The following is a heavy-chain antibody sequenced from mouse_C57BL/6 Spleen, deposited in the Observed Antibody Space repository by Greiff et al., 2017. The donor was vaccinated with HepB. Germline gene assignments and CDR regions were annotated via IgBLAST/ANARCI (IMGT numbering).Heavy chain of an antibody. J-gene: IGHJ3*01. D-gene: IGHD3-3*01. CDR2: IYPGSGST. CDR1: GYTFTSYW. Sequence: QVQLQQPGAELVKPGASVKMSCKASGYTFTSYWITWVKQRPGQGLEWIGDIYPGSGSTNYNEKFKSKATLTVDTSSSTAYMQLSSLTSEDSAVYYCARMGDRGAWFAYWGQGTLVTVSA. V-gene: IGHV1-55*01. CDR3: ARMGDRGAWFAY.